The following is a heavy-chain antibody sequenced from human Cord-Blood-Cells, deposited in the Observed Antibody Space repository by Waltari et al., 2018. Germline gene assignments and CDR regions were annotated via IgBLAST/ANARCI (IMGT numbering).Heavy chain of an antibody. CDR3: ARDGDRVSHWYFDL. V-gene: IGHV1-2*02. CDR2: INPNMGGT. D-gene: IGHD6-13*01. Sequence: QVQLVQSGAEVKKPGASVKVSCKASGYTFTGYYMHWVRQAPGQGLEWMGWINPNMGGTNYAQKFQGRVTMTRDTSISTAYMELSRLRSDDTAVYYCARDGDRVSHWYFDLWGRGTLVTVSS. CDR1: GYTFTGYY. J-gene: IGHJ2*01.